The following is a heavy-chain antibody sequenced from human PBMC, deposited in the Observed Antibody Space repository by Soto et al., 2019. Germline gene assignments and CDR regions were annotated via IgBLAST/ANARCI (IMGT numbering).Heavy chain of an antibody. Sequence: QVQLVESGGGVVQPGRSLRLSCAASGFTFSSYGMHWVRQAPGKGLEWVAVIWYDGSNKYYVDSVKGRFTISRDNSKNTLYLQMNSLRAEDTAVYCCARVGEGSYSVDYWGQGTLVTVSS. D-gene: IGHD1-26*01. J-gene: IGHJ4*02. CDR3: ARVGEGSYSVDY. CDR1: GFTFSSYG. CDR2: IWYDGSNK. V-gene: IGHV3-33*01.